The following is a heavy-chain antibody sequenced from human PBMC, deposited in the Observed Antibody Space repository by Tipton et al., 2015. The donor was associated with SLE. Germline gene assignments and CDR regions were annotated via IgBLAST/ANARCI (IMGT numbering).Heavy chain of an antibody. J-gene: IGHJ4*02. CDR3: AREYSGYDYRTFDH. CDR2: IHHSGIT. D-gene: IGHD5-12*01. Sequence: GLVKPSETLSLTRNVSGYSIRDGYYWGWIRQAPGKGLEWIGTIHHSGITYYNPSLKSRVTISVDTSKNQFSLKVRSVTAADTAVYYCAREYSGYDYRTFDHWGQGTLVTVSS. V-gene: IGHV4-38-2*02. CDR1: GYSIRDGYY.